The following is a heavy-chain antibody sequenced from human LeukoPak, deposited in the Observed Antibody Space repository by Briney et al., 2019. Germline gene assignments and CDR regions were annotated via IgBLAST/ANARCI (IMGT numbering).Heavy chain of an antibody. D-gene: IGHD3-3*01. CDR2: IKQDGSEK. Sequence: PGGSLRLSCAASGFAFNSYWMSWVRQAPGKGLEWVANIKQDGSEKYYVDSVKGRFTISRDNAKNSLYLQMNSLRAEDTAVYCCARDDPTLFWSGSPFYWGQGTLVAVSS. V-gene: IGHV3-7*01. CDR1: GFAFNSYW. J-gene: IGHJ4*02. CDR3: ARDDPTLFWSGSPFY.